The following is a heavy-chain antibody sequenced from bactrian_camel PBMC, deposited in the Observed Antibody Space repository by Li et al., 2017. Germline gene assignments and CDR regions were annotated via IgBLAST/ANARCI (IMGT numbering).Heavy chain of an antibody. Sequence: HVQLVESGGGAVQAGGSLMLSCAASGYSYRDHCMGWFRQTSGRGREAVATIDSNDKTSYADPVKGRFTISQDHAKTTVYLQMDSLQPEDTAMYYCAADLFCLHNSGQWVPTTGYYRVGQGTQVTVS. D-gene: IGHD2*01. V-gene: IGHV3S53*01. CDR1: GYSYRDHC. CDR2: IDSNDKT. J-gene: IGHJ4*01.